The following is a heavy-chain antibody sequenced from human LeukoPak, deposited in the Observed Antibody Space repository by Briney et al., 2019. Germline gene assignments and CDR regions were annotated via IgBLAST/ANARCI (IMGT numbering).Heavy chain of an antibody. CDR3: ARGILYGYDAFDI. V-gene: IGHV1-8*03. D-gene: IGHD4-17*01. Sequence: ASVKVACKASGYTFTSYDINWVRQATGQGLEWMGWMNPNSGNTGYAQKFQGRVTITRNTSISTAYMELSSLRSEDTAVYYCARGILYGYDAFDIWGQGTMVTVSS. CDR2: MNPNSGNT. J-gene: IGHJ3*02. CDR1: GYTFTSYD.